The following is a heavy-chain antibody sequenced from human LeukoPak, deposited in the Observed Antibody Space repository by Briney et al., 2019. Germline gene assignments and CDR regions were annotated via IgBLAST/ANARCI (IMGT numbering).Heavy chain of an antibody. Sequence: SETLSLTCTVSGSSISSYYWSWIRQPPGKGLEWIGYIYDSGSTNYNPSLKSRVTISVDTSKNQFSLKLSSVTAAGTAVYYCARDRGLNIAAARTGFDYWGQGTLVTVSS. J-gene: IGHJ4*02. CDR3: ARDRGLNIAAARTGFDY. V-gene: IGHV4-59*12. CDR1: GSSISSYY. CDR2: IYDSGST. D-gene: IGHD6-13*01.